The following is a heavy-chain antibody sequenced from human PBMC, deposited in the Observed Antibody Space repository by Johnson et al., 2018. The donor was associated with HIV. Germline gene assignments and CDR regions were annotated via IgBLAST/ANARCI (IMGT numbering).Heavy chain of an antibody. CDR3: TTSAPGLDGGYFDI. CDR2: IKSKTDGGTT. Sequence: VQLVESGGGLVKPGGSLRLSCAASGFTFSNAWMSWVRQAPGKGLEWVGRIKSKTDGGTTDYAAPVKGRFTIPRDGSKNTLYMQMNSLKTEGTAGYYCTTSAPGLDGGYFDIWGQGTMVTVSS. V-gene: IGHV3-15*01. CDR1: GFTFSNAW. D-gene: IGHD3-16*01. J-gene: IGHJ3*02.